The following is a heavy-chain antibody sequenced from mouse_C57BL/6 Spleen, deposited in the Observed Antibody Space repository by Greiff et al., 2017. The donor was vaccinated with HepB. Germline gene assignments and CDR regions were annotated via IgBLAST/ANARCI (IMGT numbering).Heavy chain of an antibody. D-gene: IGHD2-5*01. CDR2: IYPGSGST. CDR1: GYTFTSYW. CDR3: ARYSNYDWYFDV. V-gene: IGHV1-55*01. Sequence: QVQLQQPGAELVKPGASVKMSCKASGYTFTSYWITWVKQRPGQGLEWIGDIYPGSGSTNYNEKFKSKATLTVDTSSSTAYMQLSSLTSEDSAVYYCARYSNYDWYFDVWGTGTTVTVSS. J-gene: IGHJ1*03.